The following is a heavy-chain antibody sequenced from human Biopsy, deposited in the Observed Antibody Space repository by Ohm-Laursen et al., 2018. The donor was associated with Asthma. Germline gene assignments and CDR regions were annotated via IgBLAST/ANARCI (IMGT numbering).Heavy chain of an antibody. CDR3: ARAGALIVGATMGY. J-gene: IGHJ4*02. Sequence: ATVKISCKASGYTFTSYYMHWVQQAPGQGLEWMGIINPSGGSTSYAQKFQGRVTMTRDTSTSTVYMELSSLRSEDTAVYYCARAGALIVGATMGYWGQGTLVTVSS. V-gene: IGHV1-46*01. CDR2: INPSGGST. CDR1: GYTFTSYY. D-gene: IGHD1-26*01.